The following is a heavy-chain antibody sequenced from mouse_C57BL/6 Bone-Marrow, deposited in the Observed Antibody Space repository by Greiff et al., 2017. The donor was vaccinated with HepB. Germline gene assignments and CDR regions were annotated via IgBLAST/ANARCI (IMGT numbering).Heavy chain of an antibody. Sequence: QVQLQQSGAELVKPGASVKLSCKASGYTFTEYTIHWVKQRPGQGLEWIGWFYPGSGSIKYNEKFKDKATLTADKSSSTVYMELIRLTSEDSAVYFCARHSPYYYGSCYYAIDYWGQGTSVTVSS. CDR3: ARHSPYYYGSCYYAIDY. J-gene: IGHJ4*01. D-gene: IGHD1-1*01. CDR1: GYTFTEYT. CDR2: FYPGSGSI. V-gene: IGHV1-62-2*01.